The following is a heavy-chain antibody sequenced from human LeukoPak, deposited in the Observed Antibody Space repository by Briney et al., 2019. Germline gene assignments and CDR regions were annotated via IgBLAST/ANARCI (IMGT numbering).Heavy chain of an antibody. V-gene: IGHV3-7*04. Sequence: PGGSLRLSCAASGFTFSSYAMSWVRQAPGKGLEWVANIKQDGSEKSYVDSVKGRFTISRDNAKNSLYLQMNSLRVDDTAVYYCARGHLGALDMWGQGTMVTVSS. J-gene: IGHJ3*02. CDR1: GFTFSSYA. CDR3: ARGHLGALDM. D-gene: IGHD4/OR15-4a*01. CDR2: IKQDGSEK.